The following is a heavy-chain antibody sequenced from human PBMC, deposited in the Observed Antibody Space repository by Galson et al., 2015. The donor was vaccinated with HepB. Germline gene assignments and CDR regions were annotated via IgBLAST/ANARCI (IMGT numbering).Heavy chain of an antibody. CDR2: INPSGGST. J-gene: IGHJ3*02. CDR3: ARELTNDSSGSDAFDI. Sequence: SCKASGYTFTSYYMHWVRQAPGQGLEWMGIINPSGGSTSYAQKLQGRVTMTRDTSTSTVYMELSSLRSEDTAVYYCARELTNDSSGSDAFDIWGQGTMVTVSS. V-gene: IGHV1-46*04. CDR1: GYTFTSYY. D-gene: IGHD3-22*01.